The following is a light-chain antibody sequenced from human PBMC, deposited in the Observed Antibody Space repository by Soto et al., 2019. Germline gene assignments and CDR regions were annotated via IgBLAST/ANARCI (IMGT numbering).Light chain of an antibody. CDR2: DAS. CDR3: QQRSNWLFT. Sequence: EIVLTQSPATLSLSPGERATLSCRASQSVSSYLAWYQQKPGQAPRLLIYDASSRATGIPARFSGSGSGTDFTLTISSLEPEDVEVYYCQQRSNWLFTFGPGTKVDIK. V-gene: IGKV3-11*01. CDR1: QSVSSY. J-gene: IGKJ3*01.